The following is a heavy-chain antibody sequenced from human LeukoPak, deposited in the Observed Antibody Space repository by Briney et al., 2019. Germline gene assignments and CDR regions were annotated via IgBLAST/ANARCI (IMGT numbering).Heavy chain of an antibody. CDR2: ISYDGSNK. J-gene: IGHJ4*02. CDR3: ARVSGRYFDWLSPLDY. D-gene: IGHD3-9*01. Sequence: PGGSLRLSCAASGFTFSSYAMHWVRQAPGKGLEWVAGISYDGSNKYYADSVKGRFTISRDNSKNTLYLQMNSLRAEDTALYYCARVSGRYFDWLSPLDYWGQGTLVTVSS. V-gene: IGHV3-30-3*01. CDR1: GFTFSSYA.